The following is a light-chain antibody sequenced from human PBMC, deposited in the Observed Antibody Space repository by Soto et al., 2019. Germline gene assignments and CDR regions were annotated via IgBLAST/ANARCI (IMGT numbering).Light chain of an antibody. Sequence: SYELTQPPSVSVSPGQTARITCSGDALPKQYAYWYQQKPGQAPVLVIYKDSERPSGIPERFSGSSSGTTVTLTISGVQAEDEADYYCQSADSSGTSWVFGTGTKVTVL. CDR1: ALPKQY. V-gene: IGLV3-25*03. J-gene: IGLJ1*01. CDR3: QSADSSGTSWV. CDR2: KDS.